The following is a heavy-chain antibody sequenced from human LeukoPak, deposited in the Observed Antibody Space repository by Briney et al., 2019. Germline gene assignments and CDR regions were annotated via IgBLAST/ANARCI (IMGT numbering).Heavy chain of an antibody. CDR3: ARRIQLWPYYFDY. V-gene: IGHV4-4*02. CDR1: GGSISNSDW. D-gene: IGHD5-18*01. CDR2: IYHTGST. J-gene: IGHJ4*02. Sequence: PSGTLSLTCAVSGGSISNSDWWSWVRQAPGKGLEWIGEIYHTGSTNYNPSLKSRVTISVDKSKNQFSLKATSVTAADTAVYYCARRIQLWPYYFDYWGQGTLVTVSS.